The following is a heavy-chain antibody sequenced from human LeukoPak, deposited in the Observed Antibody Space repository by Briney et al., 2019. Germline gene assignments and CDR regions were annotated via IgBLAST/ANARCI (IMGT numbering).Heavy chain of an antibody. CDR3: GKDSWEVGATSEIDY. CDR2: IRYDGTNK. V-gene: IGHV3-30*02. CDR1: GFTFSSYG. J-gene: IGHJ4*02. Sequence: PGGSLKLSRAASGFTFSSYGMHWVRQAPGKGLEWMAFIRYDGTNKYYADSVKGRFTISRDNSKNTLYLQMNSLRAEETALYYCGKDSWEVGATSEIDYWGQGTLVTVSS. D-gene: IGHD1-26*01.